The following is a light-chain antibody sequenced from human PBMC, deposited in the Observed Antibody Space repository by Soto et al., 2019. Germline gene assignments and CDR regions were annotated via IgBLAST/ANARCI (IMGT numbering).Light chain of an antibody. V-gene: IGLV2-14*01. CDR2: EVS. CDR3: SSYTSSITLVV. CDR1: SSDIGGYKY. Sequence: QSALTQPASVSGSPGQSITISCTGTSSDIGGYKYVSWYQHHPGKAPKLMIYEVSNRPSGVSNRFSGSKSGNTASLTISGLQAEDEAEYYCSSYTSSITLVVFGGGTKVTVL. J-gene: IGLJ2*01.